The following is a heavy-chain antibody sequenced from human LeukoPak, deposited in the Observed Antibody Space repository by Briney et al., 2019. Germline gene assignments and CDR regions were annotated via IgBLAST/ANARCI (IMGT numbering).Heavy chain of an antibody. V-gene: IGHV4-59*01. CDR3: ARGLPPSGY. CDR2: IYYSGST. Sequence: PSETLSLTCTVSGGSISSYYWSWIRQPPGKGLEWIGYIYYSGSTNYNPSLKSRVTISVDTSKNQFSLKLSSVTAADTAVYYCARGLPPSGYWGQGTLVTVSS. D-gene: IGHD2-15*01. CDR1: GGSISSYY. J-gene: IGHJ4*02.